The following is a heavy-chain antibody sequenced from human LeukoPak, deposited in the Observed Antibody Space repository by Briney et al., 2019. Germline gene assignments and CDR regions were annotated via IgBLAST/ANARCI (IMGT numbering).Heavy chain of an antibody. J-gene: IGHJ4*02. CDR3: ARDRSGYSEYYFDY. Sequence: PSETLSLTCTVSGGSISNYCWTWIRQPAGKGLEWIGRIYPSGSTYYNPSLKSRVTISIDKSKNQFSVSLTSVTAADTAVYYCARDRSGYSEYYFDYLGQGSLVTVSS. CDR1: GGSISNYC. CDR2: IYPSGST. D-gene: IGHD5-12*01. V-gene: IGHV4-4*07.